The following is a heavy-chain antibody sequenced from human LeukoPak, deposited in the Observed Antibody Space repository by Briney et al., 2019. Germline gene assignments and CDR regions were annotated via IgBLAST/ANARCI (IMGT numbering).Heavy chain of an antibody. CDR1: GGSITSYY. J-gene: IGHJ6*02. D-gene: IGHD1-26*01. CDR3: ARNSELYYYYGMDV. CDR2: IYYSGST. V-gene: IGHV4-59*12. Sequence: SETLSLTCTVSGGSITSYYWSWIRQPPGKGLECIGYIYYSGSTYYNPSLKSRVTISVDRSKNQFSLKLSSVTAADTAVYYCARNSELYYYYGMDVWGQGTTVTVSS.